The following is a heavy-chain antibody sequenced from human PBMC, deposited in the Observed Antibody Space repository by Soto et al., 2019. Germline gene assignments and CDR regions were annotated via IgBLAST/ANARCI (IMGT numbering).Heavy chain of an antibody. V-gene: IGHV3-48*02. J-gene: IGHJ4*02. CDR2: ISGGGRPI. CDR1: GFTFSTFS. D-gene: IGHD6-19*01. CDR3: ARDLGWAFDS. Sequence: EVQLVESGGGSVQPGGSLRLSCAASGFTFSTFSMNWVHQAPGRRLEWISYISGGGRPISYADSVKGRFTISRDNAKNSLYLQMDSLTDEDTAVYYCARDLGWAFDSWGQGTLVTVSS.